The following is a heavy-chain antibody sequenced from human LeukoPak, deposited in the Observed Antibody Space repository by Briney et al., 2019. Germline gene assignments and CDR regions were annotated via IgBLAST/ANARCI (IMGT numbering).Heavy chain of an antibody. Sequence: ASVKVSCKVSGYTLTALSMHWVRQAPGKGLEWMGGFDPEDGETIYAQKFQGRVTMTEDTSTDTAYMELSSLRSEDTAVYYCATDNRFGELLLDYWGQGTLVTVSS. CDR3: ATDNRFGELLLDY. CDR2: FDPEDGET. D-gene: IGHD3-10*01. J-gene: IGHJ4*02. CDR1: GYTLTALS. V-gene: IGHV1-24*01.